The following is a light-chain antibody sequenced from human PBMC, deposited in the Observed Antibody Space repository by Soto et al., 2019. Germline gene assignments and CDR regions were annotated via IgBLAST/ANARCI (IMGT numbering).Light chain of an antibody. J-gene: IGLJ1*01. CDR3: LLSYSGAYV. CDR2: DTC. V-gene: IGLV7-46*02. Sequence: AVVNPEPSLTDSPGETVTLTCGSSFGAVTSGHYPYWFQQKPGQAPRTLIYDTCNNLSWTPARFSGSLLGGKAALTLLCAQPEDEAEYYCLLSYSGAYVFGTGTKVTVL. CDR1: FGAVTSGHY.